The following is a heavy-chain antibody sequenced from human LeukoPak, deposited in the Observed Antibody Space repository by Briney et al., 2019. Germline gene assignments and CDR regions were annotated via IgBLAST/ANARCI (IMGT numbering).Heavy chain of an antibody. Sequence: VASVKVSCKASGGTFSSYAVTWVRQAPGQGLEWMAGIIPIFGTADYAHKFQGRVTIAADESTSTAYMELSSLRSEDTAVYYCARAPYSSGGSTNYYYSYYMDVWGTGTTVTVSS. D-gene: IGHD6-19*01. CDR3: ARAPYSSGGSTNYYYSYYMDV. J-gene: IGHJ6*03. CDR2: IIPIFGTA. V-gene: IGHV1-69*13. CDR1: GGTFSSYA.